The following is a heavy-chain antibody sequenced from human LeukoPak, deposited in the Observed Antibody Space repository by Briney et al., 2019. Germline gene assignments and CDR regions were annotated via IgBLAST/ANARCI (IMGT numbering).Heavy chain of an antibody. CDR2: ISETGGTI. CDR3: AREMTVVTYAFDV. V-gene: IGHV3-23*01. Sequence: GGSLRLSCAASGFTFSSYAMTWVRQAPEKGLEWVSAISETGGTINYADSVKGRFTISRDNSKNTLYLQMNSLRVDDTAVYYCAREMTVVTYAFDVWGQGTMVTVSS. D-gene: IGHD2-15*01. J-gene: IGHJ3*01. CDR1: GFTFSSYA.